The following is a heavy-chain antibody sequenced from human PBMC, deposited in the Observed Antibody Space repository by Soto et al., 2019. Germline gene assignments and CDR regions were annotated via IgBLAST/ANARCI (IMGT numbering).Heavy chain of an antibody. CDR2: IYYSGST. Sequence: PSETLSLTCTVSGGSISSSSYYWGWIRQPPGKGLEWIGSIYYSGSTYYNPSLKSRVTISVDTSKNQFSLKLSSVTAADTAVYYCARQVVDFWSGYYYYYYMDVWGKGTTVTVSS. J-gene: IGHJ6*03. V-gene: IGHV4-39*01. D-gene: IGHD3-3*01. CDR3: ARQVVDFWSGYYYYYYMDV. CDR1: GGSISSSSYY.